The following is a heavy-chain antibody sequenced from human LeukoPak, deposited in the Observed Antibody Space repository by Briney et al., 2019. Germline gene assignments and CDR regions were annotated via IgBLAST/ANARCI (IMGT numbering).Heavy chain of an antibody. CDR1: GFTFSSYG. CDR2: ISGSGGST. CDR3: ARHNDYGDYFIDY. Sequence: GGSLRLSCAASGFTFSSYGMSWVRQAPGKGLEWVSAISGSGGSTYYADSVKGRFTISRDNARNTLYVEMHSLRVEDTAVYYCARHNDYGDYFIDYWGQGTLVIVPS. D-gene: IGHD4-17*01. J-gene: IGHJ4*02. V-gene: IGHV3-23*01.